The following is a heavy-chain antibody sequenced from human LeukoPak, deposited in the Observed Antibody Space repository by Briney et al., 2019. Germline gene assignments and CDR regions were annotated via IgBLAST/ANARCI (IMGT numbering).Heavy chain of an antibody. V-gene: IGHV4-59*01. J-gene: IGHJ5*02. CDR1: GGSISSYY. CDR3: ARGELGSWFDP. Sequence: PSEILSLTCTVSGGSISSYYWSWIRQPPGQGLEWVGYIYYTGSTNYNPSLKSRVTMSVDTSKNQFSLKLSSVTTADTAMYYCARGELGSWFDPWGQGALVTVSS. D-gene: IGHD7-27*01. CDR2: IYYTGST.